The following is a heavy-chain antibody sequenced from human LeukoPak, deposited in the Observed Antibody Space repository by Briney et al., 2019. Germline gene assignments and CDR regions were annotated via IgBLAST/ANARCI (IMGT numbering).Heavy chain of an antibody. Sequence: GGSLRLSCADSGFTLSTYAMNWVRQAPGKGLEWVSGISAGGGSTYYADSVKGRSTISRDNSKNTLYLQMNSLTVEDTAVYYCAKSPRSAADNWFDPWGQGTLVTVSS. J-gene: IGHJ5*02. CDR2: ISAGGGST. CDR3: AKSPRSAADNWFDP. V-gene: IGHV3-23*01. CDR1: GFTLSTYA. D-gene: IGHD6-13*01.